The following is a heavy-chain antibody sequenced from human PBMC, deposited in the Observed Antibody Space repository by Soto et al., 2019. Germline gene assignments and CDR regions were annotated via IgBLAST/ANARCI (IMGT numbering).Heavy chain of an antibody. Sequence: SETLSLTCAVDGGSFSGYYWSWIRQPPGKGLEWIGEINHSGSTNYNPSLKSRVTISVDTSKNQFSLKLSSVTAADTAVYYCARARGSYYYGSGSYYNYFDYWGQGTLVTVSS. D-gene: IGHD3-10*01. CDR2: INHSGST. CDR1: GGSFSGYY. V-gene: IGHV4-34*01. J-gene: IGHJ4*02. CDR3: ARARGSYYYGSGSYYNYFDY.